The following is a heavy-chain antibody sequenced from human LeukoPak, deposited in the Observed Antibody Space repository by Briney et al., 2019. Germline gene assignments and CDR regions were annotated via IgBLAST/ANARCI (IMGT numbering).Heavy chain of an antibody. Sequence: ASVKVSCKASGYTFTNYYMHWVRQAPGQGPEWMGIINPSGGSTSYAPKFQGRVTMTRDTSTSTVYMELSSLRSEDTAVYYCARDHYYDIVTGHYSVDHYYGMDVWGQGTTVTVSS. D-gene: IGHD3-9*01. V-gene: IGHV1-46*01. J-gene: IGHJ6*02. CDR2: INPSGGST. CDR3: ARDHYYDIVTGHYSVDHYYGMDV. CDR1: GYTFTNYY.